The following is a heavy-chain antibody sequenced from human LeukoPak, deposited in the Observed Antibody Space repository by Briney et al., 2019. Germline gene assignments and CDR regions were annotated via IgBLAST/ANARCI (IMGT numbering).Heavy chain of an antibody. V-gene: IGHV3-23*01. Sequence: GGSLRLSCAASGLTFSSYAMSWVRQAPGKGLEWVSAISGSGGSIYYADSVKGRFTISRDNSKNTLYLQMNSLRAEDTAVYYWAKRESSGWYSDWGQGTLVTVSS. CDR3: AKRESSGWYSD. J-gene: IGHJ4*02. D-gene: IGHD6-19*01. CDR2: ISGSGGSI. CDR1: GLTFSSYA.